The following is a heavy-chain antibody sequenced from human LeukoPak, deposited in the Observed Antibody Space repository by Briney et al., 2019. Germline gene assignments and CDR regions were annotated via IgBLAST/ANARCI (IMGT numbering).Heavy chain of an antibody. V-gene: IGHV4-38-2*02. J-gene: IGHJ3*02. Sequence: SETLSLTCTVSGYSISSGYFWGWIRQPPGKGLECIGTIYHSGSTYYNPSLKSRVTISVDTSKNQFSLKLNSVTAADTAVYYCAKSNGYGLVDIWGQGTMVTVSS. CDR3: AKSNGYGLVDI. CDR1: GYSISSGYF. CDR2: IYHSGST. D-gene: IGHD3-10*01.